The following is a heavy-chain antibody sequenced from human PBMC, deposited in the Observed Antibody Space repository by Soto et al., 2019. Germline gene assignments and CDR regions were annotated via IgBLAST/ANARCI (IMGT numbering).Heavy chain of an antibody. CDR2: ISSSGSSI. V-gene: IGHV3-11*01. CDR1: SFTFIDYY. Sequence: GGSLRLSCASSSFTFIDYYMIWIRQTPGKGLECVSYISSSGSSIYYADSVKGRFTISRDNAKNSLYLQMNSLRAEDTAVYYCARVLGQLLFDYWGQGTLVTVSS. J-gene: IGHJ4*02. D-gene: IGHD2-2*01. CDR3: ARVLGQLLFDY.